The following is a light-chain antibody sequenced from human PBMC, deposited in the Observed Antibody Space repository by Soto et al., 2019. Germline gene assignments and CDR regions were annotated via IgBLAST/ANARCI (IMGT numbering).Light chain of an antibody. J-gene: IGKJ5*01. CDR1: QSLVHSDGIAY. CDR2: KVS. CDR3: MQGTHWPIT. Sequence: DFVMTQNTLSLPVSLGQPASISCRSNQSLVHSDGIAYFSWFQQRPGRSPRRLIYKVSNRDSGVPARFSGSGSGTDFALKISRVEAEDVGVYYCMQGTHWPITFGHGTRLEIK. V-gene: IGKV2-30*02.